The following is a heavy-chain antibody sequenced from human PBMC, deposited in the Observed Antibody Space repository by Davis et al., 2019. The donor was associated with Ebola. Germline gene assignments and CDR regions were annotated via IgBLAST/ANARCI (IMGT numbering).Heavy chain of an antibody. CDR2: IKSDGSST. J-gene: IGHJ6*04. CDR1: GFTFSSYW. CDR3: ARADYGSGSSYGMDV. V-gene: IGHV3-74*01. D-gene: IGHD3-10*01. Sequence: GESLKISCAASGFTFSSYWMHWVRQAPGKGLVWVSRIKSDGSSTSYADSVEGRFTISRDNAKNSLYLQMNSLRDEDTAVYYCARADYGSGSSYGMDVWGKGTTVTVSS.